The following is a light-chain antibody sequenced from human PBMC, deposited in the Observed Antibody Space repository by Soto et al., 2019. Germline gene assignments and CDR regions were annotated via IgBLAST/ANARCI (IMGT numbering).Light chain of an antibody. J-gene: IGKJ1*01. CDR3: QQYTNAPRT. CDR2: RAS. CDR1: QSINNYF. Sequence: EIVLTQSPGTLSLSPGETATLSCRASQSINNYFLAWHQQRPGQAPRLPIFRASQRASRIPDRFRGSGSGTDFTLTTTRLEPQDFAVDYCQQYTNAPRTFGQGTKVEIK. V-gene: IGKV3-20*01.